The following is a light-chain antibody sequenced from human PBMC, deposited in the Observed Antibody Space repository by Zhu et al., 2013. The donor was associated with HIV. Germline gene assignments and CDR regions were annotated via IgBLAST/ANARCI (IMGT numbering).Light chain of an antibody. CDR2: GAS. J-gene: IGKJ4*01. Sequence: EIVLTQSPGTLSLSPGERATLSCRASQSVSSSYLAWYQQKSGQAPRLVIYGASSRATGIPDRFSGSGSGTDFTLTISRLEPEDFAVYYCQQRSKWPPLTFGGGTKVEIK. CDR1: QSVSSSY. CDR3: QQRSKWPPLT. V-gene: IGKV3D-20*02.